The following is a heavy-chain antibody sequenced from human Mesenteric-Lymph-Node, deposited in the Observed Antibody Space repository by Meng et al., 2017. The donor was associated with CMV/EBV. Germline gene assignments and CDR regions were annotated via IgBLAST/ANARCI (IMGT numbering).Heavy chain of an antibody. Sequence: GESLKISCAASGFTFSSDAMSWVRQAPGKGLEWVSAISSSGKTAYYADSVKGRFTISRDNSNNTLYLQMNSLRAEDTAVYYCAKSVGDDILTGYNWFDPWGQGTLVTVSS. V-gene: IGHV3-23*01. D-gene: IGHD3-9*01. CDR1: GFTFSSDA. CDR2: ISSSGKTA. J-gene: IGHJ5*02. CDR3: AKSVGDDILTGYNWFDP.